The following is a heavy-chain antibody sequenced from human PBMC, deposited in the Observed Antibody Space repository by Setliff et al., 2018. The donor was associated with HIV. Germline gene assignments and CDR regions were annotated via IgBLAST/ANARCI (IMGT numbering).Heavy chain of an antibody. CDR2: ITYDGSRK. CDR3: ASSRPPDESSWFLDH. J-gene: IGHJ4*02. V-gene: IGHV3-30*07. Sequence: GGSLRLSCAASGFTFSNFHMHWVRQAPGKGLEWVAVITYDGSRKYYADSVKGRFTISSDNAKNSLYLQMNSLNAEDTAIYYCASSRPPDESSWFLDHWGQGTLVTVSS. D-gene: IGHD3-22*01. CDR1: GFTFSNFH.